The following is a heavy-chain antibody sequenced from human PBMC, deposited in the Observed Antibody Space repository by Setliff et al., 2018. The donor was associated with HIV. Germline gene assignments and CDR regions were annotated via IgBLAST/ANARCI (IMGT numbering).Heavy chain of an antibody. D-gene: IGHD6-13*01. Sequence: ASVKVSCKASGYAFTSQFMHWVRQAPGQGLEWMGWINPNSGGTNYAQKFQGRITMTTDTSTSTAYMELRSLRSDDTAVYYCARDSANEPHSTVDHSSSWYVRDYYLDYWGQGTLVTVSS. J-gene: IGHJ4*02. V-gene: IGHV1-2*02. CDR2: INPNSGGT. CDR3: ARDSANEPHSTVDHSSSWYVRDYYLDY. CDR1: GYAFTSQF.